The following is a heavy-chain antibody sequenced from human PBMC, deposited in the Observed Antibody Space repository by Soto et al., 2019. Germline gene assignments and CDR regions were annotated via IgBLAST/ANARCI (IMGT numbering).Heavy chain of an antibody. CDR1: GFTFSSYA. CDR2: ISYDGSNK. V-gene: IGHV3-30-3*01. D-gene: IGHD3-3*01. J-gene: IGHJ4*02. Sequence: GGSLRLSCAASGFTFSSYAMHWVRQAPGKGLEWVAVISYDGSNKYYADPVKGRFTISRDNSKNTLYLQMNSLRAEDTAVYYCARDNEPPYYDFWSGSYFDYWGQGTLVTVSS. CDR3: ARDNEPPYYDFWSGSYFDY.